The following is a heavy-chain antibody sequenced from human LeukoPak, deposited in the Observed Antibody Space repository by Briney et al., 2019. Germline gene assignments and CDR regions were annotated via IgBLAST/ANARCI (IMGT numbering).Heavy chain of an antibody. CDR3: ANGAVLRFLEWLSQFDY. J-gene: IGHJ4*02. D-gene: IGHD3-3*01. Sequence: PGGSLRLSCAASGFTFSSYAMSWVCQAPGKGLEWVSAISGSGGSTYYADSVKGRFTISRDNSKNTLYLQMNSLRAEDTAVYYCANGAVLRFLEWLSQFDYWGQGTLVTVSS. CDR2: ISGSGGST. V-gene: IGHV3-23*01. CDR1: GFTFSSYA.